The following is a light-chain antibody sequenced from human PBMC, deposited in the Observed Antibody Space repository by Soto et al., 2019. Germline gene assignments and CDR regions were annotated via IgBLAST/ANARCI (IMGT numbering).Light chain of an antibody. CDR3: SSYTSSSSYV. J-gene: IGLJ1*01. V-gene: IGLV2-14*01. Sequence: QSALTQPASVSGSPGQSITISCTGTSSDVGGYNSVSWYQQYPGKAPKLMIHDVSNRPSGVSNRFSGSKSGNTASLNISGLQAEDEADYYCSSYTSSSSYVFGSGTKLTVL. CDR1: SSDVGGYNS. CDR2: DVS.